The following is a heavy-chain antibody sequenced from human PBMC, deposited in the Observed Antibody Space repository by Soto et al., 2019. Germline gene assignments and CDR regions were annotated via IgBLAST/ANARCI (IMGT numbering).Heavy chain of an antibody. CDR2: MKPASGDT. Sequence: QVQLVQSGAEVREPGASVKVSCKASGYTFTTYHINWVRQATGQGLEWMGWMKPASGDTGYGQKFQGRVAMTRDPATSTAYMELSGLISEDTAVYYCVALARWGQGTLVTVSS. CDR3: VALAR. J-gene: IGHJ4*02. D-gene: IGHD6-6*01. CDR1: GYTFTTYH. V-gene: IGHV1-8*01.